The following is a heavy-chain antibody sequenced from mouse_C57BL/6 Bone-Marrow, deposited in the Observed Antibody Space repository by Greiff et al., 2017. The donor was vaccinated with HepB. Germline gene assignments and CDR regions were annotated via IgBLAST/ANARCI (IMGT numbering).Heavy chain of an antibody. Sequence: QVQLQQPGAELVMPGASVKLSCKASGYTFTSYWMHWVKQRPGQGLEWIGEIDPSDSYTNYNQKFKGKSTLTVDKSSSTAYIQLSSLTSEDSAVYYCARPITTVVAPYAMDYWGQGTSVTVSS. D-gene: IGHD1-1*01. CDR3: ARPITTVVAPYAMDY. V-gene: IGHV1-69*01. CDR2: IDPSDSYT. CDR1: GYTFTSYW. J-gene: IGHJ4*01.